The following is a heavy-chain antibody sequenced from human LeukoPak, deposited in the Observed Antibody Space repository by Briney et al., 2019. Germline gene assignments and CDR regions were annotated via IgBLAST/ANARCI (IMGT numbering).Heavy chain of an antibody. CDR3: ARDPRSIVGAPLDY. D-gene: IGHD1-26*01. CDR2: INPNSGGT. CDR1: GYTFTGYY. V-gene: IGHV1-2*02. J-gene: IGHJ4*02. Sequence: ASVKVSCKASGYTFTGYYMHWVRQAPRQGLEWMGWINPNSGGTNYAQKFQGRVTMTRDTSISTAYMELSRLRSDDTAVYYCARDPRSIVGAPLDYWGQGTLVTVSS.